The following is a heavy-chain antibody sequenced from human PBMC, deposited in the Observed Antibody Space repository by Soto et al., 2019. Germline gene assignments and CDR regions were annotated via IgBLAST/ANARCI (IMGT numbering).Heavy chain of an antibody. CDR1: DGSISSSNW. CDR2: IYPGGSI. V-gene: IGHV4-4*02. J-gene: IGHJ4*02. Sequence: QVQLQESGPGLVKPSGTLSLTCAVSDGSISSSNWWNWVRQPPGKGLVWIGEIYPGGSINYNPSLKSRLTISVDKSKNQISLNLTSVTAADTAVYYCASADCDYWGQGTLVTVSS. CDR3: ASADCDY.